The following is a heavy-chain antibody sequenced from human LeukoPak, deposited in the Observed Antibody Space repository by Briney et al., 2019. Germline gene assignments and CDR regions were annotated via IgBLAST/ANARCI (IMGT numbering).Heavy chain of an antibody. V-gene: IGHV4-30-2*01. D-gene: IGHD1-26*01. J-gene: IGHJ4*02. CDR1: GGSISSGGYY. Sequence: SQTLSLTCTVSGGSISSGGYYWSWIRQPPGKGLEWIGYIYHSGSTYYNPSLKSRVTISVDRSKNQFSLKLSSVTAADTAVYYCAREWELRPTIDYWGQGTLVTVSS. CDR3: AREWELRPTIDY. CDR2: IYHSGST.